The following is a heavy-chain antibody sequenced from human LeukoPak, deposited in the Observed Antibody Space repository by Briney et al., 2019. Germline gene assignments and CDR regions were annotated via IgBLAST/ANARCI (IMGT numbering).Heavy chain of an antibody. D-gene: IGHD3-16*02. V-gene: IGHV4-4*07. J-gene: IGHJ4*02. CDR1: GGSISSYY. CDR2: IYTSGST. CDR3: AGSMITFGGVIVNDY. Sequence: SETLSLTCTVSGGSISSYYWSWVQQPAGKGLEWIGRIYTSGSTNYNPSLKSRVTISVDTSKNQFSLKLSSVTVADTAVYYCAGSMITFGGVIVNDYWGQGTLVTVSS.